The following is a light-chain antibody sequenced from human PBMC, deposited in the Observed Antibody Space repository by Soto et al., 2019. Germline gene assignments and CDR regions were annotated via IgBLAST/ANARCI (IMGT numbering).Light chain of an antibody. CDR3: HQSYSTSWT. V-gene: IGKV1-39*01. CDR2: AAS. J-gene: IGKJ1*01. Sequence: DIQMTQSPSSLSASMGDRVAITCRASQSIASSLTWYQQKPGTAPKLLIYAASSLQSGVPSRFSGSGSETDFTLTISSLQPEDFATYYCHQSYSTSWTFGQGTKVDIK. CDR1: QSIASS.